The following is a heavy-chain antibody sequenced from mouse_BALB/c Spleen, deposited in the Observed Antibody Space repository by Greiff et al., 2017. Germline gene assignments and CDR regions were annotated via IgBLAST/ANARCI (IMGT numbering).Heavy chain of an antibody. CDR1: GYSITSDYA. V-gene: IGHV3-2*02. J-gene: IGHJ4*01. D-gene: IGHD1-1*01. CDR2: ISYSGST. Sequence: ESGPGLVKPSQSLSLTCTVTGYSITSDYAWNWIRQFPGNKLEWMGYISYSGSTSYNPSLKSRISITRDTSKNQFFLQLNSVTTEDTATYYCARSRYYGSPHYYAMDYWGQGTSVTVSS. CDR3: ARSRYYGSPHYYAMDY.